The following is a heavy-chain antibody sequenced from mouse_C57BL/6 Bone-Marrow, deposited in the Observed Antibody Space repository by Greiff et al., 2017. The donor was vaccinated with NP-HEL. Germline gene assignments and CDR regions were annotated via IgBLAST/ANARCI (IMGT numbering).Heavy chain of an antibody. CDR2: ISDGGSYT. D-gene: IGHD2-2*01. J-gene: IGHJ2*01. CDR3: ARERLRRFDY. Sequence: EVKLMESGGGLVKPGGSLKLSCAASGFTFSSYAMSWVRQTPEKRLEWVATISDGGSYTYYPDNVKGRFTISRDNAKNNLYLQMSHLKSEDTAMYYCARERLRRFDYWGQGTTLTVSS. V-gene: IGHV5-4*01. CDR1: GFTFSSYA.